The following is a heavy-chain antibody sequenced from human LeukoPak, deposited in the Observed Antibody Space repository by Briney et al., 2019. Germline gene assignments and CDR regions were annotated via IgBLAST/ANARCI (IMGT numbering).Heavy chain of an antibody. D-gene: IGHD4-11*01. CDR1: GGSISSGSYY. V-gene: IGHV4-61*02. CDR3: ARVRYSNYVSFDY. CDR2: IYTSGST. J-gene: IGHJ4*02. Sequence: SQTLSLTCTVSGGSISSGSYYWSWIRQPAGKGLEWIGRIYTSGSTNYNPSLKSRVTISVDTSKNQFSLKLRSVTAADTAVYYCARVRYSNYVSFDYWGQGTLVTVSS.